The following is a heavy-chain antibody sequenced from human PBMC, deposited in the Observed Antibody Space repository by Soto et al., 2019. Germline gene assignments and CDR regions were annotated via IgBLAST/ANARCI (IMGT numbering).Heavy chain of an antibody. D-gene: IGHD2-21*01. CDR1: GGSFSGYY. CDR3: TEVRFEY. J-gene: IGHJ4*02. Sequence: QVQLQQWGAGLLKPSETLSLTCAVYGGSFSGYYWTWIRQPPGKGLDWIGEINHSGSTNYNPSLKSRVTISVDTSKNQFSLKLSSVTAADTAVYYCTEVRFEYWGQGTPVTVSS. V-gene: IGHV4-34*01. CDR2: INHSGST.